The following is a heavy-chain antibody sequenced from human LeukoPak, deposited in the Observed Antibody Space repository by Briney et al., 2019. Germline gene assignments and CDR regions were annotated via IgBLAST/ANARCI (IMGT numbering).Heavy chain of an antibody. Sequence: ASVKVSCKASGYTFTSYGISWVRQAPGQGLEWMGWISAYNGNTNYAQKLKGRVTMTTDTSTSTAYMELRSLRSDDTAVYYCARVPTKTSSRQWLVQVIYYFDYWGQGTLVTVSS. D-gene: IGHD6-19*01. CDR3: ARVPTKTSSRQWLVQVIYYFDY. J-gene: IGHJ4*02. CDR1: GYTFTSYG. V-gene: IGHV1-18*01. CDR2: ISAYNGNT.